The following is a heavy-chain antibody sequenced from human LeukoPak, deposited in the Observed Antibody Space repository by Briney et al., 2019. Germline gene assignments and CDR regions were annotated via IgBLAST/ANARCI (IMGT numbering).Heavy chain of an antibody. CDR2: INQDGGEK. CDR1: GFDFRIFL. D-gene: IGHD6-19*01. CDR3: ARDFAGVAGIYYYYAMDV. V-gene: IGHV3-7*01. J-gene: IGHJ6*02. Sequence: GGSLRLSCAASGFDFRIFLMSWVRQAPGKGLEWVANINQDGGEKYYVHSVKGRFTISRDNAKNSLYLQMISLRAEDTAVYYCARDFAGVAGIYYYYAMDVWGQGTTVTVSS.